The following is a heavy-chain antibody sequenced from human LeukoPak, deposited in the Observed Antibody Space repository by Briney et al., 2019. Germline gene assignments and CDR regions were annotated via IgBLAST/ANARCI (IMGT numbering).Heavy chain of an antibody. J-gene: IGHJ4*02. CDR3: ARTTYSSSWYYFDY. Sequence: GGSLRLSCAASGFTFSSYDMHWVRQATGKGLEWVSAISTAGDTYYPGSVKGRFTISRENAKNSLYLQMNSLRAGDTAVYYCARTTYSSSWYYFDYWGQGTLVTVSS. CDR1: GFTFSSYD. V-gene: IGHV3-13*01. D-gene: IGHD6-13*01. CDR2: ISTAGDT.